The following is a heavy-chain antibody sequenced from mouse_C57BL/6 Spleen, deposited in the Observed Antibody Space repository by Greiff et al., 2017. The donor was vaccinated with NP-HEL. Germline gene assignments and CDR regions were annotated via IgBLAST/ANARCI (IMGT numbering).Heavy chain of an antibody. V-gene: IGHV5-4*01. D-gene: IGHD4-1*01. CDR2: ISDGGSYT. CDR3: AREGLAGYY. CDR1: GFSFSSYA. Sequence: EVKLMESGGGLVKPGGSLKLSCAASGFSFSSYAMSWVRQTPEKRLEWVATISDGGSYTYYPDNVKGRFTISRDNAKNNLYLQMSHLKSEDTAMYYCAREGLAGYYWGQGTTLTVSS. J-gene: IGHJ2*01.